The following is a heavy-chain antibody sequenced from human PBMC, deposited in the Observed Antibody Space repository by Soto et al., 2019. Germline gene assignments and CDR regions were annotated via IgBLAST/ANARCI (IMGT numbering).Heavy chain of an antibody. J-gene: IGHJ5*02. CDR1: GGSVSSGSYY. D-gene: IGHD3-22*01. Sequence: SETLSLTCTVSGGSVSSGSYYWSWIRQPPGKGLEWIGYIYYSGSTDYNPSLKSRVTISVDTSKNQFSLKLSSVTAADTAVYYCARDRRYYYDSSGYPIYNWFDPWGQGTLVTVSS. CDR2: IYYSGST. CDR3: ARDRRYYYDSSGYPIYNWFDP. V-gene: IGHV4-61*01.